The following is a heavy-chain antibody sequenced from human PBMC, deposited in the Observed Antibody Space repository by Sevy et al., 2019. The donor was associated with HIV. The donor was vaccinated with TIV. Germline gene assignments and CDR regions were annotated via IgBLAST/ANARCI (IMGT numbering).Heavy chain of an antibody. CDR1: GFTFSSYW. J-gene: IGHJ4*02. Sequence: GSLRLSCAASGFTFSSYWMSWVRQAPGKGLEWVATIKHDGSEKYYVDSVKGRFTISRDNAKNSLYLQMNSLRAEDTAVFYCASWGVLGAVGLDSWGQGTLVTVSS. V-gene: IGHV3-7*03. CDR3: ASWGVLGAVGLDS. CDR2: IKHDGSEK. D-gene: IGHD3-10*01.